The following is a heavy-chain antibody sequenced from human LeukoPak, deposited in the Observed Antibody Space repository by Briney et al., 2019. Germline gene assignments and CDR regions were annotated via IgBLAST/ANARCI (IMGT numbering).Heavy chain of an antibody. J-gene: IGHJ4*02. CDR3: ARGDYGDSTFDY. V-gene: IGHV4-34*01. CDR1: GGSFSGYY. D-gene: IGHD4-17*01. Sequence: KPSETLSLTCAVYGGSFSGYYWSWIRQPPGKGLEWIGEINHSGSTNYNPSLESRVTISVDTSKNQFSLKLSSVTAADTAVYYCARGDYGDSTFDYWGQGTLVTVSS. CDR2: INHSGST.